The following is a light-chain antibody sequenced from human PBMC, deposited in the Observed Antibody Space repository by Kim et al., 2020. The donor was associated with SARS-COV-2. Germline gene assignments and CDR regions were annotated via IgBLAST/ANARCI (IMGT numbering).Light chain of an antibody. CDR1: NIGEKS. V-gene: IGLV3-21*04. CDR3: QVWDNSGDQHV. Sequence: APAKTARITWGGNNIGEKSVHWYQQKPGQAPFLIIYYDSDRPSGIPERISASNSGNTATLTIRKVEAGDEADYYCQVWDNSGDQHVFGIGTKVTVL. J-gene: IGLJ1*01. CDR2: YDS.